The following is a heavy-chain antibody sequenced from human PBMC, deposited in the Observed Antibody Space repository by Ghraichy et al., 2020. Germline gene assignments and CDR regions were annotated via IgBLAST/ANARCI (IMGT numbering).Heavy chain of an antibody. D-gene: IGHD2-2*01. CDR3: ARDSCSSTICYYYYYYGMDV. V-gene: IGHV3-21*01. CDR2: ISSSSSYI. CDR1: GFTFSSYS. J-gene: IGHJ6*02. Sequence: VGSLRLSCAASGFTFSSYSMNLVRQAPGKGLEWVSSISSSSSYIYYADSVKGRYTISKDNVKNSLYLQMNSLRAEDTAVYYCARDSCSSTICYYYYYYGMDVWGQGTTVTVSS.